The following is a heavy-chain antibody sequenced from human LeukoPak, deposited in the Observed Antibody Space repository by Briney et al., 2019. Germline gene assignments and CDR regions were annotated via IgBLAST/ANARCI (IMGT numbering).Heavy chain of an antibody. CDR3: ASRSGGIAAALLDY. CDR2: IYYSGST. D-gene: IGHD6-13*01. V-gene: IGHV4-39*01. Sequence: PSETLSLTCTVSGGPISSSSYYWGWIRQPPGKGLEWIGSIYYSGSTYYNPSLKSRVTISVDTSKNQFSLKLSSVPAADTAVYYCASRSGGIAAALLDYWGQGTLVTVSS. J-gene: IGHJ4*02. CDR1: GGPISSSSYY.